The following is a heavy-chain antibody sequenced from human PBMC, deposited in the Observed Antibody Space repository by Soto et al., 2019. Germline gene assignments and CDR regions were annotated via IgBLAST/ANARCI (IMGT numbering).Heavy chain of an antibody. V-gene: IGHV1-2*04. CDR3: ARSGGGVAGDYYYYYQAV. Sequence: ASVKVSCKASGYTFTGYYMHWVRQAPGQGLEWMGWINPNSGGTNYAQKFQGWVTMTRDTSISTAYMELSRLRSDDTAVYYCARSGGGVAGDYYYYYQAVGGKGTTVPVPS. J-gene: IGHJ6*03. CDR1: GYTFTGYY. D-gene: IGHD3-16*01. CDR2: INPNSGGT.